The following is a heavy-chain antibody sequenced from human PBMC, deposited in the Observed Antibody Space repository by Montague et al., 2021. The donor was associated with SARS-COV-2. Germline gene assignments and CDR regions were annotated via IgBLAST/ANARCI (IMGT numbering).Heavy chain of an antibody. CDR2: ISDSGST. V-gene: IGHV4-59*08. CDR1: GGSISSFY. D-gene: IGHD2-15*01. CDR3: ARHYSATLPAVY. Sequence: SETLSLTCTVSGGSISSFYWSWFRQPPGKGLEWIGYISDSGSTNSNPSLTSPVTMSVDTSKNQFSLKVNSVTAADTAVYYCARHYSATLPAVYWGQGTLVTVSS. J-gene: IGHJ4*02.